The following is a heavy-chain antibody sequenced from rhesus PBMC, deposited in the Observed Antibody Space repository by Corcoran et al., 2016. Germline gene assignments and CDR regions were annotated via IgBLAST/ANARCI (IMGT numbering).Heavy chain of an antibody. CDR3: ASDGYSWNGS. D-gene: IGHD1-14*01. Sequence: QLPLQESGPGLVQPSATLSVTCAVSGGSISSTYWLLIRKAPGKVLGWIGYIDGSGSSTKYNPSIKRRVTLSVDTSKNQLSMKRSSVTATDTAVYYCASDGYSWNGSWGQGVRVTVSS. CDR1: GGSISSTY. CDR2: IDGSGSST. V-gene: IGHV4-169*02. J-gene: IGHJ4*01.